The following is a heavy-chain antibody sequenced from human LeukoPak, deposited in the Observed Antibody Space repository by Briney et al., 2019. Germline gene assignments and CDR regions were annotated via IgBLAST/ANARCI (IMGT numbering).Heavy chain of an antibody. CDR3: TTDTAYYYGSGSYYSDWFDP. V-gene: IGHV3-15*01. D-gene: IGHD3-10*01. J-gene: IGHJ5*02. Sequence: GGSLRLSCAASGFTVSGNYMSWVRQAPGKGLEWVGRIKSKTDGGTTDYAAPVKGRFTISRDDSKNTLYLQMNSLKTEDTAVYYCTTDTAYYYGSGSYYSDWFDPWGQGTLVTVSS. CDR1: GFTVSGNY. CDR2: IKSKTDGGTT.